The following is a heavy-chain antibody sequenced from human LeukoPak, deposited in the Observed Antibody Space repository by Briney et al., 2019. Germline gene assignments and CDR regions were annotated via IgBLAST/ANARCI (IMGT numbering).Heavy chain of an antibody. J-gene: IGHJ5*02. Sequence: SETLSLTCTVSGYSISSGYYWGWIRQPPGKGLEWIGSIYHSGSAYYNPSLKSRVTISVDTSKNQFSLKLSSVTAADTAVYYCARTTGTVTYYWFDPWGQGTLVTVSS. D-gene: IGHD4-11*01. V-gene: IGHV4-38-2*02. CDR3: ARTTGTVTYYWFDP. CDR2: IYHSGSA. CDR1: GYSISSGYY.